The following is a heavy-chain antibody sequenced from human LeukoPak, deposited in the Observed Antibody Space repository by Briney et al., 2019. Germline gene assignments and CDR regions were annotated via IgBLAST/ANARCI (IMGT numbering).Heavy chain of an antibody. Sequence: PGASLRLSYAASGYTFSSYAMSWVRQAPGKGLEWVSAISGSGGSTYYADSVKGRFTISRDNSKNTLYLQMNGLRAEDTAVYYCAKVGPYSNAFYYYYGMDVWGQGTTVTVSS. J-gene: IGHJ6*02. CDR2: ISGSGGST. CDR3: AKVGPYSNAFYYYYGMDV. V-gene: IGHV3-23*01. CDR1: GYTFSSYA. D-gene: IGHD4-11*01.